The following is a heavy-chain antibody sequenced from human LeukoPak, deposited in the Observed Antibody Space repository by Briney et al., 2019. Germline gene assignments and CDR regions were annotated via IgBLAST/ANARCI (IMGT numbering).Heavy chain of an antibody. Sequence: SETLSLTCTVSGGSISSYYWSWIRQHPGKGLEWIGYIYYSGSTYYNPSLKSRVTISVDTSKNQFSLKLSSVTAADTAVYYCARAVGYCSGGSCYSGFYGMDVWGQGTTVTVSS. CDR1: GGSISSYY. V-gene: IGHV4-59*06. CDR3: ARAVGYCSGGSCYSGFYGMDV. D-gene: IGHD2-15*01. J-gene: IGHJ6*02. CDR2: IYYSGST.